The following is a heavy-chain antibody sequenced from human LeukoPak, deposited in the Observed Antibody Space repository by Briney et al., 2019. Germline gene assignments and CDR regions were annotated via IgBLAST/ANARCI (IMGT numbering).Heavy chain of an antibody. CDR1: GFTFSSYSMN. Sequence: PGGSLRLSCAASGFTFSSYSMNWVRQPPGKGLEWIGTIYYSGSTYYNPSLKSRVTISIDTSKKQFSLKLSSVTAADTAVFYCARHVSGYYDAFDIWDQGTMVTVSS. D-gene: IGHD3-9*01. V-gene: IGHV4-39*01. CDR2: IYYSGST. CDR3: ARHVSGYYDAFDI. J-gene: IGHJ3*02.